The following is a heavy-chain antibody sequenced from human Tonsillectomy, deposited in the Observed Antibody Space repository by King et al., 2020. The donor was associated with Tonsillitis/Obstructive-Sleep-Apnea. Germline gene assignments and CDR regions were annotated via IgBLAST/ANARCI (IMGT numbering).Heavy chain of an antibody. V-gene: IGHV2-26*01. CDR3: ARIPGYYDGSNWFDP. D-gene: IGHD3-22*01. CDR2: IFSNDEK. CDR1: GFSLSNARMG. Sequence: QITLKESGPVLVKPPETLTLTCTVSGFSLSNARMGVSWIRQPPGKALEWLAHIFSNDEKSYSTSLKSRLTISKDTSKSQVVLTMTNMDPVDTATYYCARIPGYYDGSNWFDPWGQGTLVTVSS. J-gene: IGHJ5*02.